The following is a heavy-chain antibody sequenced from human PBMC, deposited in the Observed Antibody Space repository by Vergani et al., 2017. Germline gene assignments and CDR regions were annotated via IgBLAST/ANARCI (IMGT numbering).Heavy chain of an antibody. D-gene: IGHD3-22*01. CDR3: ARVFDSSGSYYPYYYYMDV. CDR2: IIPIFGTA. Sequence: QVQLVQSGAEVKKPGSSVKVSCKASGGTFSSYAISWVRQAPGQGLEWMGGIIPIFGTANYAQKFKGRVTITADESTRTAYMELSSLRSEDTAVYYCARVFDSSGSYYPYYYYMDVWGKGTTVTVSS. V-gene: IGHV1-69*01. CDR1: GGTFSSYA. J-gene: IGHJ6*03.